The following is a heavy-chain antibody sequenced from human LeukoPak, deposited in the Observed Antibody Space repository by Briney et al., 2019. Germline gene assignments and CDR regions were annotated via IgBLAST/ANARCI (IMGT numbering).Heavy chain of an antibody. Sequence: SETLSLTCAVSGYSISSGYYWGWIRQPPGKGLEWIGSIYHSGSTYYNPSLKSRVTISVDTSKNQFSLKLSSVTAADTAVYYCARGGGVIVVFGYWGQGTLVTVSS. D-gene: IGHD3-22*01. V-gene: IGHV4-38-2*01. CDR3: ARGGGVIVVFGY. CDR1: GYSISSGYY. CDR2: IYHSGST. J-gene: IGHJ4*02.